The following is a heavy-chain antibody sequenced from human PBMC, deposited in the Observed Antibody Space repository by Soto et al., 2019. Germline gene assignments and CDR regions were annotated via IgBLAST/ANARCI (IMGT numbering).Heavy chain of an antibody. CDR3: VKGRGSYEVKFGMDV. V-gene: IGHV3-9*01. Sequence: GGSLRLSCAASGFTFDDFAMHWVRQAPGKGLEWVSGVDWNSGSTAYADSVKGRFTISRDNARNSLYLQMNSLRAEDTALYYCVKGRGSYEVKFGMDVWGQGTTVTVSS. CDR1: GFTFDDFA. D-gene: IGHD6-25*01. J-gene: IGHJ6*02. CDR2: VDWNSGST.